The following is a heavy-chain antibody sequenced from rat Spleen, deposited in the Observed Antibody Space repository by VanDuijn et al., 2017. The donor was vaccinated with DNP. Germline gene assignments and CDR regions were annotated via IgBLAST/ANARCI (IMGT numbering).Heavy chain of an antibody. CDR1: GYSITSNY. J-gene: IGHJ2*01. Sequence: VQLQESGPGLVKPSQSLSLTCSVTGYSITSNYWGWIRKFPGNKMEWIGHISYSGSTNYNPSLKSRISITHDTSKNQFFLQLSSLTADDTATYYCAGWNIGTSTLDYWGQGVMVTVSS. V-gene: IGHV3-1*01. CDR3: AGWNIGTSTLDY. D-gene: IGHD1-5*01. CDR2: ISYSGST.